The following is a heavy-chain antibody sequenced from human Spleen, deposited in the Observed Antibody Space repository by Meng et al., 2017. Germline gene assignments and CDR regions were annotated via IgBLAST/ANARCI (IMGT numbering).Heavy chain of an antibody. CDR3: ARDEDISAAGKLFGDY. CDR1: GYNFPDYY. V-gene: IGHV1-2*06. CDR2: INPKSGDT. J-gene: IGHJ4*02. Sequence: QVQLVESGAEVKKPGAPVMFSCKPSGYNFPDYYIHWVRRAPGQGLEWMGRINPKSGDTHYAQKFQARVTMTGDTSISTAYMELSGLRSDDTAMYYCARDEDISAAGKLFGDYWGQGTLVTVSS. D-gene: IGHD6-25*01.